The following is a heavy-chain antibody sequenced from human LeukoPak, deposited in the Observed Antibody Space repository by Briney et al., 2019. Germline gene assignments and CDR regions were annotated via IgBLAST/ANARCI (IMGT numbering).Heavy chain of an antibody. Sequence: ASVKVSCKASGYTFTSYGISWVRQAPGQGLEWMGWISAYNGNTNYAQELQGRVTMTTDTSTSTAYMELRSLRSDDTAVYYCARDPARYCSGSSCYRAFDIWGQGTMVTVSS. J-gene: IGHJ3*02. CDR1: GYTFTSYG. D-gene: IGHD2-15*01. CDR3: ARDPARYCSGSSCYRAFDI. CDR2: ISAYNGNT. V-gene: IGHV1-18*01.